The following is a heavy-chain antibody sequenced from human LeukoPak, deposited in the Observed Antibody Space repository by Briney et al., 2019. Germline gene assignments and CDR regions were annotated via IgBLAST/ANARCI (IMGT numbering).Heavy chain of an antibody. CDR1: GYTFTSYD. CDR3: ARFGPPYYDFWSGYYTDY. D-gene: IGHD3-3*01. J-gene: IGHJ4*02. CDR2: MNPNSGNT. V-gene: IGHV1-8*03. Sequence: PGASVKVSCKASGYTFTSYDINWVRQATGQGLEWMGWMNPNSGNTGYAQKFQGRVTITRNTSISTAYMELSSLRSEDTAVYYCARFGPPYYDFWSGYYTDYWGQGTLVTVSS.